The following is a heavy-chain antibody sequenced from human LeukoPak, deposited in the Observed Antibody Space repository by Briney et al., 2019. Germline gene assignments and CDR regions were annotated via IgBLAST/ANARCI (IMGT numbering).Heavy chain of an antibody. D-gene: IGHD3-3*01. Sequence: ASVKVSCKASGYTFTSYGISWVRQAPGQGLEWIGWMNPNSGNTGYAQKFQSRVTITRNTSISTAYMELSSLRSEDTAVYYCARAPREGMPYYDFWSATTSTNYFDYWGQGTLVTVSS. CDR3: ARAPREGMPYYDFWSATTSTNYFDY. CDR2: MNPNSGNT. J-gene: IGHJ4*02. CDR1: GYTFTSYG. V-gene: IGHV1-8*03.